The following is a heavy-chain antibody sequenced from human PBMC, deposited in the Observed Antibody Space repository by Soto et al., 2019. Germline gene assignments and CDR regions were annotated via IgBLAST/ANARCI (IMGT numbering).Heavy chain of an antibody. D-gene: IGHD1-26*01. CDR2: IISLFGTT. Sequence: QVQVVQSGAEVKRPGSSVNVSCKASGGYFNNRQTLNSYPISWVRQAPGQGLEWMGGIISLFGTTNYAQRFQGRVTIAAEKATITTYLELTNVTSGDTAVYYCAKSWVGEIYYYSYAMDVWCQGTTVRVPS. CDR1: GGYFNNRQTLNSYP. CDR3: AKSWVGEIYYYSYAMDV. V-gene: IGHV1-69*06. J-gene: IGHJ6*02.